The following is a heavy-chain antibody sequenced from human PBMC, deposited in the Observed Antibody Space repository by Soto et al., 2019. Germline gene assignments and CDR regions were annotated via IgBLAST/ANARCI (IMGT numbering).Heavy chain of an antibody. CDR2: MNPNSGDT. CDR3: ARVNYYGSGSYQDFFYFYALDV. Sequence: GPSVKVSCKTSGYTFSTYDINWVRQAPGQGLEWMGWMNPNSGDTGYAQKFLGRLTMTRDSTIRTVYMELSSLSSEDTAVYYCARVNYYGSGSYQDFFYFYALDVWG. V-gene: IGHV1-8*01. CDR1: GYTFSTYD. J-gene: IGHJ6*02. D-gene: IGHD3-10*01.